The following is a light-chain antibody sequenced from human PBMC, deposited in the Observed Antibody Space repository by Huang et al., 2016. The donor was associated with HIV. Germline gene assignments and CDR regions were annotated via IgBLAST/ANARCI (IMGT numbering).Light chain of an antibody. V-gene: IGKV3D-15*01. CDR2: GAS. CDR1: QSVSSN. J-gene: IGKJ4*01. Sequence: EIVMTQSPATLSVSPGERATLPCRASQSVSSNLAWYQQKPGQAPRLLIYGASTRATGSPARFSGSGSGTEFTLIINSLQSEDFVIYYCQQYDTWPLTFGGGTKVEIK. CDR3: QQYDTWPLT.